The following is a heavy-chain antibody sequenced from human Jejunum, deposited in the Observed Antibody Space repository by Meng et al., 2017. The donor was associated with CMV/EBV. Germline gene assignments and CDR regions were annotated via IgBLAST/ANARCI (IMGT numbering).Heavy chain of an antibody. D-gene: IGHD3-3*01. V-gene: IGHV4-39*07. CDR2: IYYTGTT. Sequence: LTPRGSGPGPVNPSETLSFTCTVSGDSITNNSHFWGWIRQSPGKGLEWIGTIYYTGTTYNNPSLKSRVAISIDTSKNQFSLKLTSVTAADTAKYYCARGIYDFWEPDYWGQGTLVTVSS. J-gene: IGHJ4*02. CDR1: GDSITNNSHF. CDR3: ARGIYDFWEPDY.